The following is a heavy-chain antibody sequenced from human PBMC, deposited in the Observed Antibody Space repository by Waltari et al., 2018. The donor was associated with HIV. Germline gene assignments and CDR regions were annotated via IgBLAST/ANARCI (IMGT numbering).Heavy chain of an antibody. Sequence: QVQLVQSGAEVKKPGASVKVSCKASGYTFTSYDINWVRQATGHGLSWMGWMIHNSGNTGYAQKFQGRGTMTRNTSISTAYMELSSLRSEDTAVYYCASTGYYFDSSGYPRYFDYWGQGTLVTVSS. CDR1: GYTFTSYD. D-gene: IGHD3-22*01. J-gene: IGHJ4*02. CDR2: MIHNSGNT. CDR3: ASTGYYFDSSGYPRYFDY. V-gene: IGHV1-8*01.